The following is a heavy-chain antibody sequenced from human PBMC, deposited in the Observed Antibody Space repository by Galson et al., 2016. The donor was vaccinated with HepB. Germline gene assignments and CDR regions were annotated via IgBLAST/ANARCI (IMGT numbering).Heavy chain of an antibody. D-gene: IGHD2-2*02. CDR2: MHTSGYT. J-gene: IGHJ3*02. CDR1: GGSISSGSYF. CDR3: ARDSYLTARTAFDI. V-gene: IGHV4-61*02. Sequence: TLSLTCTVSGGSISSGSYFWTWIRQPAGKGLEWIGRMHTSGYTNYNPSLKSRVTVSVDTSKNQFSLKLSSVTAADSAVYYCARDSYLTARTAFDIWGQGTMVTVSS.